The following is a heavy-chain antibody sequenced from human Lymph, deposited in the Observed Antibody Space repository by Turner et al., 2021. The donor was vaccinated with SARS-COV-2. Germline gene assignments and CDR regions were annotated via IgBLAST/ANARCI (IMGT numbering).Heavy chain of an antibody. V-gene: IGHV3-33*01. D-gene: IGHD2-8*01. CDR2: IWYDGSNK. CDR1: GFTFSNYG. J-gene: IGHJ1*01. Sequence: QVQLVESGGGVVQPGRSLRLSCAASGFTFSNYGMHWVRQAPGKGLEWVAVIWYDGSNKYYADSVKGRFTISRDNSKNTLYLQMNSLRAEDTAVYYCARDLPLYGTNSDEYFKHWGQGTLVTVSS. CDR3: ARDLPLYGTNSDEYFKH.